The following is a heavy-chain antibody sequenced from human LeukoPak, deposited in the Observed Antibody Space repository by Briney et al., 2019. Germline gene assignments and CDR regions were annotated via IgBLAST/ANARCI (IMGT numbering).Heavy chain of an antibody. CDR1: GDSVSSNSAA. CDR3: ARDSVGQQWLVRGEYYYYGMDV. D-gene: IGHD6-19*01. V-gene: IGHV6-1*01. CDR2: TYYRSKWYN. J-gene: IGHJ6*02. Sequence: SQTLSLTCAISGDSVSSNSAAWNWIRQSPSRGLEWLGRTYYRSKWYNDYAVSVKSRITINPDTSKNQFSLQLNSVTPEDTAVYYCARDSVGQQWLVRGEYYYYGMDVWGQGTTVTVSS.